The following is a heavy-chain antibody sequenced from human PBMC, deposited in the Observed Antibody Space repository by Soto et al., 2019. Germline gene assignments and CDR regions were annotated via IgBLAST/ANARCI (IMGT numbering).Heavy chain of an antibody. D-gene: IGHD5-18*01. CDR1: GFTVTDNH. CDR2: IYYNGNT. J-gene: IGHJ4*01. Sequence: VQLVESGGGLVQPGGSLRLSCAGSGFTVTDNHMTWVRQAPGRGSEWVSTIYYNGNTFHADSVWGRFTISRDTSKNMLYLQMNSLRAEDTAVYYCATGGDTAKDGYWGHGTLVTVS. V-gene: IGHV3-53*01. CDR3: ATGGDTAKDGY.